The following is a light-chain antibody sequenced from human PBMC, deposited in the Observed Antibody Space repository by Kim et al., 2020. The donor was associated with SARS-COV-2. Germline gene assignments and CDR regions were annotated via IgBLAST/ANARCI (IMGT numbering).Light chain of an antibody. CDR1: QSSSNS. CDR2: GAS. Sequence: VSPGKTATLSCRASQSSSNSVGWYQQKPGQAPRLLIYGASTRATGIPARFSGRGSGTEFTLTISSLHSEDFAVYSCQQYNNWPLTFGGGTKVDIK. J-gene: IGKJ4*02. V-gene: IGKV3-15*01. CDR3: QQYNNWPLT.